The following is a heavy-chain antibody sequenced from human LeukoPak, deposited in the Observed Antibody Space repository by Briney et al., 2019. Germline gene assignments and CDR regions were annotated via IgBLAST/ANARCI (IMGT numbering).Heavy chain of an antibody. J-gene: IGHJ4*02. D-gene: IGHD5-18*01. Sequence: SETLSLTCSVSGDSISTSSYYWGWIRQPPGKGLEWIGSIYYSGSTYYNPSLKSRVTISVDTSKNQFSLELSSVTAADTAVYYCARVFPYSYGYFDYWGQGTLVTVSS. CDR2: IYYSGST. CDR1: GDSISTSSYY. V-gene: IGHV4-39*07. CDR3: ARVFPYSYGYFDY.